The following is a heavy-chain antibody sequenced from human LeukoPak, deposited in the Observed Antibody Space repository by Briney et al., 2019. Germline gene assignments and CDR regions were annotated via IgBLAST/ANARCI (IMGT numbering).Heavy chain of an antibody. J-gene: IGHJ4*02. CDR1: GSSIISGYY. Sequence: PSETLSLTCAVSGSSIISGYYWAWIRQPPGKGLEWIGSIYHSGRSYYNPSLKTRVTISVDTSKNQSSLKLSSVTAADTAVYYCATLPDYWGQGTLVTVSS. CDR3: ATLPDY. V-gene: IGHV4-38-2*01. CDR2: IYHSGRS.